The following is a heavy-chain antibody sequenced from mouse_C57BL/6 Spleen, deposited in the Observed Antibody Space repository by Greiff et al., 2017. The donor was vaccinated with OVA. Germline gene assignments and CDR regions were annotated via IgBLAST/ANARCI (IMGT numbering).Heavy chain of an antibody. CDR3: AKDGYWGYAMDY. D-gene: IGHD2-3*01. CDR1: GYTFTSYW. J-gene: IGHJ4*01. Sequence: VKLQQPGAELVRPGSSVKLSCKASGYTFTSYWMHWVKQRPIQGLEWIGNIDPSDSETHYNQKFKDKATLTVDKSSSTAYMQLSSLTSEDSAVYYCAKDGYWGYAMDYWGQGTSVTVSS. CDR2: IDPSDSET. V-gene: IGHV1-52*01.